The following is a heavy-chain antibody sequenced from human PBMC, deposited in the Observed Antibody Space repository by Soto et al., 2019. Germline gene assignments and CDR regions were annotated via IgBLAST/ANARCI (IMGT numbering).Heavy chain of an antibody. CDR3: AKGVAPPYYYYGMDV. J-gene: IGHJ6*02. CDR1: GFTFSSYG. Sequence: PGGSLRLSCAASGFTFSSYGMHWVRQAPGKGLEWVAVISYDGSNKYYADSVKGRFTISRDNSKNTLYLQMNSLRAEDTAVYYCAKGVAPPYYYYGMDVWGQGTTVTVSS. CDR2: ISYDGSNK. V-gene: IGHV3-30*18.